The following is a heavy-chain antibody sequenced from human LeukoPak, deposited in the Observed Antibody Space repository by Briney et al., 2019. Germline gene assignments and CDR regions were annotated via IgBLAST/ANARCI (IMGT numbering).Heavy chain of an antibody. J-gene: IGHJ5*02. Sequence: GGSLRLSCAASGFIFSNLAMSWVRQAPGKGPEWVSAIVGGGGSTYYADSVKGRFTISRDNSKNTLYLLMNSLRAEDTAVYYCAKDSSTFYSDSSGYNRWGQGTLVTVSS. D-gene: IGHD3-22*01. CDR2: IVGGGGST. CDR1: GFIFSNLA. CDR3: AKDSSTFYSDSSGYNR. V-gene: IGHV3-23*01.